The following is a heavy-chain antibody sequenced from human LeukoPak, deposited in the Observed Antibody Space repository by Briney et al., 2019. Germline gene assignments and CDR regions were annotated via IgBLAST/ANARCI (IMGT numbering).Heavy chain of an antibody. D-gene: IGHD5-24*01. CDR1: GYTFTGYY. J-gene: IGHJ4*02. CDR3: ARILADGYNSAPPEDY. Sequence: GASVKVSCKASGYTFTGYYMHWVRQAPGQGLEWMGWINPNSGGTNYAQKFQGRVTMTRDTPISTAYMELSRLRSDDTAVYYCARILADGYNSAPPEDYWGQGTLVTVSS. CDR2: INPNSGGT. V-gene: IGHV1-2*02.